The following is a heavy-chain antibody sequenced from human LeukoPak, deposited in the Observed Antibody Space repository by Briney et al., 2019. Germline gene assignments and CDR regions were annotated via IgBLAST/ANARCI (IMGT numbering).Heavy chain of an antibody. J-gene: IGHJ4*02. CDR1: GFTFSDFY. D-gene: IGHD1-26*01. V-gene: IGHV3-11*04. CDR2: ISSNSGHTT. Sequence: PGGSLRLSCAASGFTFSDFYMGWIRQAPGKGLEWISYISSNSGHTTYYADSVKGRFTISRDNAKNSLYLQMNSLRAEDTAVYYCASGARPQLGPLPFDYWGQGTLVTVSS. CDR3: ASGARPQLGPLPFDY.